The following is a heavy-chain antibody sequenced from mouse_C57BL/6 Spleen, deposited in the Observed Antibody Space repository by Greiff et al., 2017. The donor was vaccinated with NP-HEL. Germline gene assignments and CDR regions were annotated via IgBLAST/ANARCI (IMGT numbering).Heavy chain of an antibody. CDR3: AREGDYDVGGGNYYAMDY. J-gene: IGHJ4*01. V-gene: IGHV1-81*01. CDR2: IYPRSGNT. CDR1: GYTFTSYG. D-gene: IGHD2-4*01. Sequence: QVQLKQSGAELARPGASVKLSCKASGYTFTSYGIRWVKQRPGQGLEWIGEIYPRSGNTYYNEKFKGKATLTADTSSSTAYMELRSLTSEDSAVYFCAREGDYDVGGGNYYAMDYWGQRTSVTVSS.